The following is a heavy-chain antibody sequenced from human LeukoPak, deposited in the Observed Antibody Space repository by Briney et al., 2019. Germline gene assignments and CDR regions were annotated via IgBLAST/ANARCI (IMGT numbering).Heavy chain of an antibody. CDR1: GFTFDNAW. V-gene: IGHV3-15*01. CDR3: TRDYGSSFYF. D-gene: IGHD4-17*01. Sequence: GGSLRLSCAASGFTFDNAWMSWARQAPGKGLEWVGLIRSKTDGGATDYAAPVEGRFTISRDDSKNTLYLQMNTLKTEDTALYYCTRDYGSSFYFWGQGTLVTVSS. CDR2: IRSKTDGGAT. J-gene: IGHJ4*02.